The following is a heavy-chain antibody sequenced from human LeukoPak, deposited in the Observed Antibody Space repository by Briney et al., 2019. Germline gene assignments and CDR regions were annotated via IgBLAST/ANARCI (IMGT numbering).Heavy chain of an antibody. CDR3: AREEEWYASGTYYKGFDS. J-gene: IGHJ4*02. D-gene: IGHD3-10*01. CDR1: GFTFSNYN. CDR2: ISTRSTYI. Sequence: GGSLRLSCAASGFTFSNYNMNWVRQAPGKGLEWVSCISTRSTYIYYADSVKGRFTISRNNAKNSLYLQMNSLRADDTAVYYCAREEEWYASGTYYKGFDSWGQGTLVTVSS. V-gene: IGHV3-21*01.